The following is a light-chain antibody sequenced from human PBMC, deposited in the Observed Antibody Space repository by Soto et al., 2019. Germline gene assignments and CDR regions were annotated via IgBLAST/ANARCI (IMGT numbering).Light chain of an antibody. CDR3: QQYNNWPAIT. V-gene: IGKV3D-15*01. J-gene: IGKJ5*01. CDR2: GAS. CDR1: QSIRSK. Sequence: IVLNQSPGTLSVSPCEIAALSSSASQSIRSKLAWYQQKPGQAPRLSIYGASTRATGIPATFSGSGSGTELTLTICCLKSEDFAVYYCQQYNNWPAITFGQGTRLE.